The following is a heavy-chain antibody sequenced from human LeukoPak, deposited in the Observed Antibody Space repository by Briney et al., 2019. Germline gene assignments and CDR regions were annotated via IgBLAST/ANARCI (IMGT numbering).Heavy chain of an antibody. D-gene: IGHD3-10*01. V-gene: IGHV1-69*05. CDR1: GGTFSSYA. CDR3: ARVGSGSRPIDY. J-gene: IGHJ4*02. Sequence: GASVKVSCKASGGTFSSYAISWVRQAPGQGLEWMGGIIPIFGTANYAQKLQGRVTMTTDTSTSTAYMELRSLRSDDTAVYYCARVGSGSRPIDYWGQGTLVTVSS. CDR2: IIPIFGTA.